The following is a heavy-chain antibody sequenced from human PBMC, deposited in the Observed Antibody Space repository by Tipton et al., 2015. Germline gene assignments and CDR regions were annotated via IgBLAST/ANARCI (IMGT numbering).Heavy chain of an antibody. V-gene: IGHV4-38-2*01. CDR3: ADPLYCSGGGCYPSGY. CDR1: GYSINNDYY. D-gene: IGHD2-15*01. J-gene: IGHJ4*02. CDR2: VYPGGGT. Sequence: LRLSCDVSGYSINNDYYWGWIRQAPGKGLEWIGFVYPGGGTYYNPSLKSRVTILVDTTQNQVSLRLTSVTAADTAVYYCADPLYCSGGGCYPSGYWGQGTLVTVSS.